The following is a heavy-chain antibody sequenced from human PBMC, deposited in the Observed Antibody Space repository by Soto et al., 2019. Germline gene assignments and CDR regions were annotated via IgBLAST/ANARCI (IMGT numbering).Heavy chain of an antibody. V-gene: IGHV3-33*01. Sequence: PGGSLRLSCAASGVTFSSYGMHWVRQAPCKGLEWVAVIWYDGSNKYYAGSVKGRFTISRDNSKNTLYLQMNSLRAEDTAVYYFARGGLYFDWLPFDYWGQGTLVTVSS. J-gene: IGHJ4*02. CDR2: IWYDGSNK. CDR1: GVTFSSYG. D-gene: IGHD3-9*01. CDR3: ARGGLYFDWLPFDY.